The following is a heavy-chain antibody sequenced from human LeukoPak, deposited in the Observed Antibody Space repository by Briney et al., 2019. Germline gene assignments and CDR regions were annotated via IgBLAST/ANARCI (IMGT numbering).Heavy chain of an antibody. J-gene: IGHJ5*02. D-gene: IGHD3-10*01. CDR3: ARDSGTTGEVKFDP. CDR1: GGSFSGYY. CDR2: ISGSGTI. V-gene: IGHV4-4*07. Sequence: TASETLSLTCAVYGGSFSGYYWSWIRQPAGKGLEWIGRISGSGTITYNPALQSRLTISIDTSKNQFSLKLMSVTAADTAVYYCARDSGTTGEVKFDPWGQGTLVTVSS.